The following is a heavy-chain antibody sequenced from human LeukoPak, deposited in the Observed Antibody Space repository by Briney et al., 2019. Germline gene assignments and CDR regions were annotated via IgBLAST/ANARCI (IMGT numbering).Heavy chain of an antibody. CDR1: GFSFSNYG. Sequence: PGGSLRLSCAASGFSFSNYGMHWVRQAPGKGLEWVAVIWYDGVNKYYADSVKGRFTISRDMPKNTLYLQMNGLRAEDTAVYYCAREGIVATLDYWGQGTLVTVSS. V-gene: IGHV3-33*01. D-gene: IGHD5-12*01. CDR2: IWYDGVNK. CDR3: AREGIVATLDY. J-gene: IGHJ4*02.